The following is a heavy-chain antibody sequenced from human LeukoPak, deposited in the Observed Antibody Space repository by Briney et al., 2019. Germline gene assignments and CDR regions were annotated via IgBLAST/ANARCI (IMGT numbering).Heavy chain of an antibody. Sequence: GGSLRLSCAASEFTVSSNYMSWIRQAPGKGLEWVAVIYSGGSTYYADSVKGRFTISRDNSKNTLYLQMNSLRAEDTAVYYCTHGSMYQLDYWGQGTLVTVSS. CDR3: THGSMYQLDY. V-gene: IGHV3-53*01. CDR1: EFTVSSNY. CDR2: IYSGGST. D-gene: IGHD2-2*01. J-gene: IGHJ4*02.